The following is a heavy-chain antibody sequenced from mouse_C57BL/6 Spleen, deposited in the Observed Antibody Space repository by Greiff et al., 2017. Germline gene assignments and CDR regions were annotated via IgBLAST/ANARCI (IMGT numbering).Heavy chain of an antibody. CDR1: GYTFTDYY. J-gene: IGHJ4*01. V-gene: IGHV1-19*01. CDR3: AREGLDYDRAMDY. Sequence: VQLQQSGPVLVKPGASVKMSCKASGYTFTDYYMNWVKQSHGKSLEWIGVINPYNGGTSYNQKFKGKATLTVDKSSSTAYMELNSLTSEDSAVYYCAREGLDYDRAMDYWGQGTSVTVSS. CDR2: INPYNGGT. D-gene: IGHD2-4*01.